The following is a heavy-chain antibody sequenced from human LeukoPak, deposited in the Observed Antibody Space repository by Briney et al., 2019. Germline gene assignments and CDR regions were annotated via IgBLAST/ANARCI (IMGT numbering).Heavy chain of an antibody. Sequence: GGSLRLSCAASGFTFSSYAMHWVRQASGKGLEWVAVISYDGSNKYYADSVKGRFTISRDNSKNTLYLQMNSLRAEDTAVYYCARDARGFTMVRGTLDYWGQGTLVTVSS. CDR2: ISYDGSNK. V-gene: IGHV3-30*04. J-gene: IGHJ4*02. CDR3: ARDARGFTMVRGTLDY. D-gene: IGHD3-10*01. CDR1: GFTFSSYA.